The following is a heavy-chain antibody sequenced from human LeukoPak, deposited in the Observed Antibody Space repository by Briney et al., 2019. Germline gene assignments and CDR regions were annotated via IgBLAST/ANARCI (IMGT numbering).Heavy chain of an antibody. D-gene: IGHD6-25*01. CDR1: EFTFSSYT. J-gene: IGHJ6*02. CDR3: ARDRKPSRVNAARRLSMDV. CDR2: VSSSSTYI. Sequence: GGSLRLSCVASEFTFSSYTMNWVRQAPGKGLEWVSSVSSSSTYIFYADSVKGRFTISRDNAENSVYLQMNSLTAEDTAVYYCARDRKPSRVNAARRLSMDVWGQGTTVTVSS. V-gene: IGHV3-21*01.